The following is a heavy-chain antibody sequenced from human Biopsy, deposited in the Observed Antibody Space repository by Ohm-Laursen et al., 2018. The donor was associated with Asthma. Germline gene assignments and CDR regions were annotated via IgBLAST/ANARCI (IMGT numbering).Heavy chain of an antibody. V-gene: IGHV3-30*03. CDR3: ARDMNRDGWYFDY. CDR2: ISYDGSNK. CDR1: GFTFSSYG. D-gene: IGHD5-24*01. J-gene: IGHJ4*02. Sequence: SLRLSCAASGFTFSSYGMHWVRQAPGKGLEWVAVISYDGSNKYYADSVKGRFTISRDNSKNTLYLQMNSLRSDDTAVYYCARDMNRDGWYFDYWGQGTLVTVSS.